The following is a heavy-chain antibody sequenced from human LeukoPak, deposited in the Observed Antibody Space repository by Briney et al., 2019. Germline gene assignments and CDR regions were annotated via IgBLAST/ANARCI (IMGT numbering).Heavy chain of an antibody. V-gene: IGHV1-24*01. J-gene: IGHJ4*02. Sequence: GASVKVSCKVSGYTLTELSMHWVRQAPGKGLEWMGGFDPEDGETIYAQKFQGRVTMTEDTSTDTAYMELSSLRSEDTAVYYCATSNSGQQLVTYWGQGTLVTVSS. CDR1: GYTLTELS. D-gene: IGHD6-6*01. CDR2: FDPEDGET. CDR3: ATSNSGQQLVTY.